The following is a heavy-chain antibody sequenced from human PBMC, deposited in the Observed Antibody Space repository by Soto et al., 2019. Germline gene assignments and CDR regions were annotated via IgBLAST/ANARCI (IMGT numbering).Heavy chain of an antibody. D-gene: IGHD3-10*01. Sequence: GGSLRLSCAASGFTFDDYAMHWVRQAPGKGLEWVSGISWNSGSIGYADSVKGRFTISRDNAKNSLYLQMNSLRAEDTALYYCAKDNSPYYGSGSSDYYYYMDVWGKGTTVTVSS. CDR3: AKDNSPYYGSGSSDYYYYMDV. V-gene: IGHV3-9*01. J-gene: IGHJ6*03. CDR2: ISWNSGSI. CDR1: GFTFDDYA.